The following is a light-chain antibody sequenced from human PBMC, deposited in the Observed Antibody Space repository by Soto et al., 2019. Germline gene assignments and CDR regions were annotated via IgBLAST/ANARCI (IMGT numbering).Light chain of an antibody. V-gene: IGLV2-11*01. CDR1: SSDVGGYNY. Sequence: QSALTQPRSVSGSPGQSVTISCIGTSSDVGGYNYVSWYQQHPGKAPKLMIYDVSERPSGVPDRFSGSKSGNTASLTISGLQADDEADYYCCSYAGTYTYVFGTGTKVTVL. CDR3: CSYAGTYTYV. CDR2: DVS. J-gene: IGLJ1*01.